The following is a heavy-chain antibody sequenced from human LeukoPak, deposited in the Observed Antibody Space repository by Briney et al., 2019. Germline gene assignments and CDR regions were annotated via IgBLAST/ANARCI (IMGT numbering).Heavy chain of an antibody. J-gene: IGHJ4*02. CDR1: GLTFKNFA. V-gene: IGHV3-23*01. CDR2: TSGDGDST. CDR3: TIDLMTGFSSGWHFGY. D-gene: IGHD6-19*01. Sequence: PGGSLRLSCAASGLTFKNFAMSWVRQAPGKGLEWLAVTSGDGDSTHYADSVRGHFVISTDNSKNTSFLHMNSLRAEDTAVYYCTIDLMTGFSSGWHFGYWGQGTLVTVSS.